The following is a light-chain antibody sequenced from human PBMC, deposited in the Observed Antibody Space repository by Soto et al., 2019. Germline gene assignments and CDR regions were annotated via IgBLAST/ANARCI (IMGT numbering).Light chain of an antibody. V-gene: IGKV3-15*01. CDR2: DAS. CDR3: QQYGSPPLT. Sequence: EIVMTQSPATLSLSPGERVTVSCRASQNVSDNLAWYQQKPGHAPGLLIYDASTRATVIPASFSGSGSGTEFTLTISSLQPEDFVVYYCQQYGSPPLTFGGGTKVDIK. J-gene: IGKJ4*01. CDR1: QNVSDN.